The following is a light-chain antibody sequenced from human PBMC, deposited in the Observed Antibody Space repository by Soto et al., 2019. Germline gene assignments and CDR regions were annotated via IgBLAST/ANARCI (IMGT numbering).Light chain of an antibody. CDR3: QQYGSSPSWT. J-gene: IGKJ1*01. Sequence: EIVLTQSPGTLSLSPGERATLSCRASQSVSSSYLAWYQQRPGQAPRLLIYAESNRATGIPHRFSGSGSGTDFTLTITRLEPEDFAVYYCQQYGSSPSWTFGQGTKVETK. CDR1: QSVSSSY. CDR2: AES. V-gene: IGKV3-20*01.